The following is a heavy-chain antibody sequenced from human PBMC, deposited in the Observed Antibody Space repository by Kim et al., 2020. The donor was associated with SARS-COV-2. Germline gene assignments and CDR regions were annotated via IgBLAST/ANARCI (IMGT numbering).Heavy chain of an antibody. CDR3: ARDFPELHWFDP. V-gene: IGHV4-30-4*01. J-gene: IGHJ5*02. CDR1: GGSISSGDYY. Sequence: SETLSLTCTVSGGSISSGDYYWSWIRQPPGKGLEWIGYIYYSGSTYYNPSLKSRVTISVDTSKNQFSLKLSSVTAADTAVYYCARDFPELHWFDPWGQGTLVTVSS. D-gene: IGHD1-7*01. CDR2: IYYSGST.